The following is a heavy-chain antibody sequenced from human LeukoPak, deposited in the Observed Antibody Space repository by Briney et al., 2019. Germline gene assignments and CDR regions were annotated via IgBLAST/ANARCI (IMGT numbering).Heavy chain of an antibody. V-gene: IGHV3-23*01. CDR2: ISGSGGST. CDR3: ARDQFAGCSSTSCQRPNWFDP. J-gene: IGHJ5*02. CDR1: GFTFSSYA. Sequence: PGGSLRLSCAASGFTFSSYAMSWVRQAPGKGLEWVSAISGSGGSTYYADSVKGRFTISRDNAKNSLYLQMNSLRAEDTAVYYCARDQFAGCSSTSCQRPNWFDPWGQGTLVTVSS. D-gene: IGHD2-2*01.